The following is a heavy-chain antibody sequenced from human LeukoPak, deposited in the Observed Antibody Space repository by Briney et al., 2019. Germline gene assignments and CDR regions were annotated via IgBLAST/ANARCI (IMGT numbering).Heavy chain of an antibody. D-gene: IGHD3-9*01. CDR2: IYSGGST. V-gene: IGHV3-66*04. J-gene: IGHJ4*02. CDR1: GFTISSNY. CDR3: AIPLYYDILTGYYY. Sequence: GGSLRLSCAASGFTISSNYMSWVRQAPGKGLEWVSVIYSGGSTYYADSAKGRFTISRDNSKNTLYLQMNSLRAEDTAVYYCAIPLYYDILTGYYYWGQGTLVTVSS.